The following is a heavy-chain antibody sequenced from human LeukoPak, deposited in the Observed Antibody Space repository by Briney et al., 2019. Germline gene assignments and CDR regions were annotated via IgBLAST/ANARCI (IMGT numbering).Heavy chain of an antibody. CDR3: SRRYCSSTNCYAFDD. CDR2: ISRGGSPI. CDR1: GFTFSSYE. D-gene: IGHD2-2*01. V-gene: IGHV3-48*03. J-gene: IGHJ4*02. Sequence: GGSLRLSCAASGFTFSSYEMNWVRQAPGKGLEWVSSISRGGSPIFYADSVRGRFTTSRDNAKKSLFLQMNSLRAEDTAVYYCSRRYCSSTNCYAFDDWGQGTLVTVSS.